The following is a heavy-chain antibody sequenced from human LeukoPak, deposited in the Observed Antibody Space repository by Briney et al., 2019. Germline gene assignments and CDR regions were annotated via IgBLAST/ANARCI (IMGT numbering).Heavy chain of an antibody. CDR1: GFTFDDYA. V-gene: IGHV3-9*01. J-gene: IGHJ6*02. CDR2: ISWNSGSI. CDR3: ARDSTSYDFWSGYWEANYYYYGMDV. Sequence: GGSLRLSCAASGFTFDDYAMHWVRHAPGKGLEWVSGISWNSGSIGYADSVKGRFTISRDNAKNSLYLQMNSLRAEDTAVYYCARDSTSYDFWSGYWEANYYYYGMDVWGQGTTVTVSS. D-gene: IGHD3-3*01.